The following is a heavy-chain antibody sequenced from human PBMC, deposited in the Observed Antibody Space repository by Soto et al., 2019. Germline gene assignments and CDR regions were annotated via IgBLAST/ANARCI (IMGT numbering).Heavy chain of an antibody. Sequence: QVQLQESGPGLVKPSETLSLTCTVSGVSISSYYWSWIRQPPGKGLEWIGYIYYSGNTNYNPSLKSRXXIXIXESKSQFSLELSSVTAADSAVYFCARGIGQQLPPLDWGQGTLVTVSS. J-gene: IGHJ4*02. CDR2: IYYSGNT. D-gene: IGHD6-13*01. V-gene: IGHV4-59*01. CDR3: ARGIGQQLPPLD. CDR1: GVSISSYY.